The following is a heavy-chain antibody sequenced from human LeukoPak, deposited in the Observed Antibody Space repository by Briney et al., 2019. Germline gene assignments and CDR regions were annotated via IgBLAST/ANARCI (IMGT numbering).Heavy chain of an antibody. D-gene: IGHD3-9*01. Sequence: ASVKVSCKASGYTFTGYYIHWVRQAPGQGLEWMGWIKPNSGGTNYAQKFQGRVTMTRDTSISTAYMELSRLRSDDTAVYYCARLYDILTGYYDDYWGQGTLVTVSS. CDR1: GYTFTGYY. CDR3: ARLYDILTGYYDDY. J-gene: IGHJ4*02. V-gene: IGHV1-2*02. CDR2: IKPNSGGT.